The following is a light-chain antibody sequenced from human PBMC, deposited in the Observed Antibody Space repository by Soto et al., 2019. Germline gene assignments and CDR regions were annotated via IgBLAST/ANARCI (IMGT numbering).Light chain of an antibody. CDR3: QQRRNGPLT. Sequence: EIVLTQSPATLSLSPGDKATLSCWASQSVSSYLAWYQQKPGQAPRLLIYDASDRVTGVPDRFSGSGSETDFTLTISSLEPEDFAVYYCQQRRNGPLTFGQGTRLEIK. CDR2: DAS. J-gene: IGKJ5*01. CDR1: QSVSSY. V-gene: IGKV3-11*01.